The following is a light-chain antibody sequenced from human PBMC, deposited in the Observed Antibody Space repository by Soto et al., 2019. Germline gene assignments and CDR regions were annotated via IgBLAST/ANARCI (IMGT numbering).Light chain of an antibody. CDR2: ATS. CDR1: QSISSF. CDR3: QQSFDTPFT. V-gene: IGKV1-39*01. Sequence: DIQMTQSPASLSASVGDRVTITCRASQSISSFLNWYQQKPGKAPKFLIYATSSVQSDVPSRFSGSGSGTDFTLTINSLQPEDFATYFCQQSFDTPFTFGQGTRL. J-gene: IGKJ5*01.